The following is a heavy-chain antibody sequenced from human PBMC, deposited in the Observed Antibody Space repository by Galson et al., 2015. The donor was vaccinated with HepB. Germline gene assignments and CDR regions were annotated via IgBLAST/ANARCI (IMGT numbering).Heavy chain of an antibody. V-gene: IGHV3-30*03. D-gene: IGHD3-10*01. CDR3: ARDYGSGSYKGIDY. CDR2: ISYDGSNK. Sequence: SLRLSCAASGFTFSSYGMHWVRQAPGKGLEWVAVISYDGSNKYYADSVKGRFTISRDNSKNTLYLQMNSLRAEDTAVYYCARDYGSGSYKGIDYWGQGTLVTVSS. J-gene: IGHJ4*02. CDR1: GFTFSSYG.